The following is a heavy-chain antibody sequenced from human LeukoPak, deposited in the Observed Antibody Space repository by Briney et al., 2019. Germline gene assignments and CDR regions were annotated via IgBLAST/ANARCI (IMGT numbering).Heavy chain of an antibody. Sequence: GGSLRLSCAASGFTFSSYWMSWVRQAPGKGLEWVANIKQDGSEKYYVDSVKGRFTISGDNAKNSLYLQMNSLRAEDTAVYYCARDPVGAFFDYWGQGTLVTVSS. J-gene: IGHJ4*02. CDR3: ARDPVGAFFDY. CDR2: IKQDGSEK. D-gene: IGHD1-26*01. V-gene: IGHV3-7*01. CDR1: GFTFSSYW.